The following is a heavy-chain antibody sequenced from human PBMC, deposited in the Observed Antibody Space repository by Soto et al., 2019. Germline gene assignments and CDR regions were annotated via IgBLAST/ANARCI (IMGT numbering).Heavy chain of an antibody. D-gene: IGHD1-26*01. V-gene: IGHV4-34*01. CDR1: GGSFSGYI. Sequence: QVQLQQSGAGLLKPSETLSLTCDVYGGSFSGYIWTWIRQTPGKGLQWIGQINHSGSANYNPSLRRRVTISVHPSKSQFSLELSSVTAADTAVYYCARGLISGSHYSGGWYYFDSWGQGTQVTVSS. J-gene: IGHJ4*02. CDR2: INHSGSA. CDR3: ARGLISGSHYSGGWYYFDS.